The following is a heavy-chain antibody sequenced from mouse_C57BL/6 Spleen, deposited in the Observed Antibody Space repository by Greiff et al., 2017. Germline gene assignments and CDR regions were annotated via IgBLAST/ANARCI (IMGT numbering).Heavy chain of an antibody. V-gene: IGHV6-3*01. CDR2: IRLKSDNYAT. CDR3: TSMVTTAGFAY. J-gene: IGHJ3*01. Sequence: EVKLVESGGGLVQPGGSMKLSCVASGFTFSNYWMNWVRQSPEKGLEWVAQIRLKSDNYATHYAESVKGRFTISRDDSKSSVYLQMNNLRAEDTGIYYCTSMVTTAGFAYWGQGTLVTVSA. D-gene: IGHD2-2*01. CDR1: GFTFSNYW.